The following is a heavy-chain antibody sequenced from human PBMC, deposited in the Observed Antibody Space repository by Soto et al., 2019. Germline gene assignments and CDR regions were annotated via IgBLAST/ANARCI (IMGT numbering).Heavy chain of an antibody. CDR3: ARHFVAVVIKGWGY. J-gene: IGHJ4*02. D-gene: IGHD3-10*01. CDR1: GGSIDSSNYY. Sequence: SETLYLTCNVSGGSIDSSNYYWDWLRQPPGKGLEWIGTTYYNGNAYYNPSLRSRVSMSVDTSKNQFSLKLISVTAADTAVYYCARHFVAVVIKGWGYWGQGKLVTVSS. CDR2: TYYNGNA. V-gene: IGHV4-39*01.